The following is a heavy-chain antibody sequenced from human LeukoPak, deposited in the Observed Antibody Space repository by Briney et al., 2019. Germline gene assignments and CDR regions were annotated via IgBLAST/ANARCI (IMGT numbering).Heavy chain of an antibody. CDR1: GYPFTGSY. V-gene: IGHV1-2*02. CDR3: AREGDYGDYVAY. J-gene: IGHJ4*02. CDR2: IDCNTGTT. Sequence: GASVKVSCKASGYPFTGSYLHWARQAPGQGLEWMGWIDCNTGTTHYEEKFEARVTMTRDTSISTVYIEVSGLIFDDTAVYFCAREGDYGDYVAYWGQGTLVTVSS. D-gene: IGHD4-17*01.